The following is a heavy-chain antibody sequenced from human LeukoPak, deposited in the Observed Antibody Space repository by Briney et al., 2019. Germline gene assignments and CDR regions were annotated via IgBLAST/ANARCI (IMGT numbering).Heavy chain of an antibody. Sequence: GASVKVSCKASGYTFTSYGISWVRQAPGQGLEWMGWISAYNGNTNYAQKLQGRVTMTTDTSTSTAYMELRSLRSDDTAVYYCARYAAIAARPNGGDYWGQGTLVTVSS. J-gene: IGHJ4*02. CDR2: ISAYNGNT. CDR3: ARYAAIAARPNGGDY. V-gene: IGHV1-18*01. CDR1: GYTFTSYG. D-gene: IGHD6-6*01.